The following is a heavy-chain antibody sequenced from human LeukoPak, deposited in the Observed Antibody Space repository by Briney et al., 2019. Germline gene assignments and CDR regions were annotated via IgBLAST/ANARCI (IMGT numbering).Heavy chain of an antibody. CDR3: AKGGVRYCSGGSCYRLDY. J-gene: IGHJ4*02. CDR1: GFPFSSYW. CDR2: ISWNSGSI. D-gene: IGHD2-15*01. V-gene: IGHV3-9*01. Sequence: GGSLRLSCAASGFPFSSYWMAWVRQAPGQGLEWVSGISWNSGSIGYADSVKGRFTISRDNAKNSLYLQMNSLRAEDTALYYCAKGGVRYCSGGSCYRLDYWGQGTLVAVSS.